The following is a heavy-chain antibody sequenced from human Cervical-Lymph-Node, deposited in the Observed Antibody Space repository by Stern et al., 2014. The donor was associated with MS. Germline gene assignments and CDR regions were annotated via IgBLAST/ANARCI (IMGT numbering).Heavy chain of an antibody. V-gene: IGHV5-51*01. CDR1: GYSFTSYW. CDR2: MYPVDSDP. CDR3: ARHCAKREQCAFDY. D-gene: IGHD6-19*01. J-gene: IGHJ4*02. Sequence: VQLVQSGAEVKKPGESLKISCKGFGYSFTSYWIGWVRQMPGKGLEWMGIMYPVDSDPRYSPSFQGQVTISADKSISTAYLQWSSLKASDTAMYYCARHCAKREQCAFDYWGQGTLVTVSS.